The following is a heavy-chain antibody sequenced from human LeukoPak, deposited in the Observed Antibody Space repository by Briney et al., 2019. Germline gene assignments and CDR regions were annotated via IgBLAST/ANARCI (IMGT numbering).Heavy chain of an antibody. CDR2: ISGSGGST. J-gene: IGHJ3*02. Sequence: GGSLRLSCAASGFTFSSYAMSWVRQAPGKGLGWVSAISGSGGSTYYADSVKGRFTISRDNSKNTLYLQMNSLRAEDTAVHYCAKGVVVAPGAFDIWGQGTMVTVSS. CDR1: GFTFSSYA. V-gene: IGHV3-23*01. CDR3: AKGVVVAPGAFDI. D-gene: IGHD3-22*01.